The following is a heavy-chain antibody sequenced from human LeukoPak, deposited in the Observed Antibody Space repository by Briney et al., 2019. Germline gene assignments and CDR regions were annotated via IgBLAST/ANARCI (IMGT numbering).Heavy chain of an antibody. CDR1: GGSFSGYY. V-gene: IGHV4-34*01. CDR2: INHFGRT. Sequence: SETLDLTRAVYGGSFSGYYWNWIRQPLGKGLEWIGEINHFGRTKYNPSLKSRVTISGDTSKNQFSLKINSLTAADTAVYYCARSYRAHQTFYSSHFFDYWGQEPVDPVSS. D-gene: IGHD5-18*01. CDR3: ARSYRAHQTFYSSHFFDY. J-gene: IGHJ4*02.